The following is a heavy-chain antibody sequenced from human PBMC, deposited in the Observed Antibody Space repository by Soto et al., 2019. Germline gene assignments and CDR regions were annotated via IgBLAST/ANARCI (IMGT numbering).Heavy chain of an antibody. V-gene: IGHV4-39*01. J-gene: IGHJ5*02. D-gene: IGHD1-26*01. Sequence: SETLSLTCSLAGGSISSTFYYWGWIRQPPGKGLEWIGSIYYSGTTFYNASLKGRVTISVDTSKNQFSLRLTSVTATDTAVYFCARQKWEQPKWFDPWGQGTLVTVSS. CDR2: IYYSGTT. CDR1: GGSISSTFYY. CDR3: ARQKWEQPKWFDP.